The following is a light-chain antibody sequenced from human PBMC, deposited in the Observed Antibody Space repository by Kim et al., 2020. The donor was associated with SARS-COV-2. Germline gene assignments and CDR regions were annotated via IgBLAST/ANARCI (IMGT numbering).Light chain of an antibody. V-gene: IGKV2-28*01. CDR3: MQVLQSLT. CDR1: QSLLHSDGYNY. J-gene: IGKJ4*01. CDR2: LGS. Sequence: EPASISCRSSQSLLHSDGYNYLDWYLQKPGQSPQLLIYLGSNRASGVPDMFSGSGSGTDFTLKISRVEAEDVGVYYCMQVLQSLTFGGGTKVDIK.